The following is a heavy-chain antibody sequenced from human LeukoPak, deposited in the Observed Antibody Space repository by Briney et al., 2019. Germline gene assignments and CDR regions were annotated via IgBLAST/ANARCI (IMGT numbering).Heavy chain of an antibody. D-gene: IGHD4-23*01. CDR2: ISYDGSHQ. Sequence: GGSLRLSCAASGFTFSSYAMHWVRQAPGKGLEWVAVISYDGSHQGYADSVKGRFTISRDNSKNTLYLHMNSLRAEDTAVYYCARGARRGDDYGGFFDYWGQGTLVTVSS. J-gene: IGHJ4*02. V-gene: IGHV3-30*04. CDR1: GFTFSSYA. CDR3: ARGARRGDDYGGFFDY.